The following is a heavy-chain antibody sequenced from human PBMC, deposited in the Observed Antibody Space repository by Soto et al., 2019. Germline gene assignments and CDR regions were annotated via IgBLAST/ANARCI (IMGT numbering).Heavy chain of an antibody. CDR3: ARYDSSGDFDY. CDR1: GASISLVGYS. V-gene: IGHV4-30-2*01. D-gene: IGHD3-22*01. J-gene: IGHJ4*02. Sequence: TLSLTCGVSGASISLVGYSWSWIRQPPGKGLEWIGYISHRGNTYYNPSLRSRVTISVDRSKNEFSLNLRPVTAADTAMYYCARYDSSGDFDYWGQGTLVTVSS. CDR2: ISHRGNT.